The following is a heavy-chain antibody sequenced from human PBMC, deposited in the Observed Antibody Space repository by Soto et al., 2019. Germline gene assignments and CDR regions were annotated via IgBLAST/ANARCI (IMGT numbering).Heavy chain of an antibody. Sequence: QITLKESGPTLVKPTQTLTLTCTFSGLSLRTTGVGVGWVRQPPGKALEWLALLYWDDDKRYSPSLKSRLTITKDASEKQVVLTMTNMDTVDTATYYCVQSRCGSAGLQIYATRSYYGLDVWCQWTTVTVSS. CDR1: GLSLRTTGVG. D-gene: IGHD2-21*01. J-gene: IGHJ6*02. CDR3: VQSRCGSAGLQIYATRSYYGLDV. V-gene: IGHV2-5*02. CDR2: LYWDDDK.